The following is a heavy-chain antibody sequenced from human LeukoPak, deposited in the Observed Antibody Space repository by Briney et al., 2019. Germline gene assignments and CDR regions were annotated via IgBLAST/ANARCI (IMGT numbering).Heavy chain of an antibody. Sequence: SETLSLTCTVSGYSISSGYYWGWIRQPPGKGLEWIGSIYHSGSTYYNPSLKSRVTISVDTSKNQFSLKLSSVTAADTAVYYCARKAVTTGGFDYWGQGTLVTVSS. J-gene: IGHJ4*02. CDR3: ARKAVTTGGFDY. CDR1: GYSISSGYY. D-gene: IGHD4-17*01. CDR2: IYHSGST. V-gene: IGHV4-38-2*02.